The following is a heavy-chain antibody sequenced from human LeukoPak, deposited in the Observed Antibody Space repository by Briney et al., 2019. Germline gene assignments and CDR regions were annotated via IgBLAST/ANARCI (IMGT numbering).Heavy chain of an antibody. CDR2: IFYSGST. D-gene: IGHD2-2*01. Sequence: SETLSLTCTVSADSISSSDYYWGWIRQPPGKGLEWIGSIFYSGSTYYNPSLKSRVTISVDTSKNQFSLKLSSVTAADTAVYYCARDMHDYYYYLMDVWGTGTTVTVSS. V-gene: IGHV4-39*07. CDR1: ADSISSSDYY. CDR3: ARDMHDYYYYLMDV. J-gene: IGHJ6*03.